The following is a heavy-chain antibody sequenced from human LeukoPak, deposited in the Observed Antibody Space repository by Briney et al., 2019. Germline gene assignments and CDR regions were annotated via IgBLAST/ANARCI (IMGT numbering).Heavy chain of an antibody. CDR2: FYYGDTA. CDR1: GVSISSAY. J-gene: IGHJ4*02. CDR3: ARETLPFGSTRELLPV. D-gene: IGHD1-26*01. Sequence: SETLSLTCTVSGVSISSAYWSWVRQPPGKGLEWIGSFYYGDTAKYNPSLKSRVTISVDTSKNQFSLKLSSVTAADTAVYYCARETLPFGSTRELLPVWGQGTLVTVSS. V-gene: IGHV4-59*01.